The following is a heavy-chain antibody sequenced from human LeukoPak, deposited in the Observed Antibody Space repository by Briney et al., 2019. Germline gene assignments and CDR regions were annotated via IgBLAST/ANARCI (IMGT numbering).Heavy chain of an antibody. D-gene: IGHD1-26*01. CDR2: IYYSGNA. V-gene: IGHV4-61*08. J-gene: IGHJ4*02. CDR1: GGSISSGGYY. Sequence: SQTLSLTCTVSGGSISSGGYYWSWIRQPPGKGLEWVGYIYYSGNANYNPSLKSRVTISVDTSKNQFSLNLSSVTAADTAVYYCARDRPGQGGTYDWGQGTLVIVSS. CDR3: ARDRPGQGGTYD.